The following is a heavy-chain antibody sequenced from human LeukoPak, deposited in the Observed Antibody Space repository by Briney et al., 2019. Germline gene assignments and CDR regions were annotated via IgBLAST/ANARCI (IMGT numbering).Heavy chain of an antibody. D-gene: IGHD3-10*01. J-gene: IGHJ4*02. CDR3: ARAIDYYGSGSYYNPLDY. CDR2: INPNSGGT. CDR1: GYTFTGYY. V-gene: IGHV1-2*02. Sequence: ASVKVSCKASGYTFTGYYMHWVRQAPGQGLEWMGWINPNSGGTNYAQKFQGRVTMTRDTSISTAYMELSRLRSDDTAVYYCARAIDYYGSGSYYNPLDYWGRGTLVTVSS.